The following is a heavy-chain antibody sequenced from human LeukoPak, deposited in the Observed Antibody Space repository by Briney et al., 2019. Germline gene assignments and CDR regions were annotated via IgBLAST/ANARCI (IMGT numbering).Heavy chain of an antibody. V-gene: IGHV4-34*01. Sequence: PSKTLSLTEAGHGGAFRGYYWSWILHAPGKGLEWIGEIKHSGGTNYNPSLKSRVDISVDRSKNQCSLKLSSVTAADTAVYYCARAGHAFDIWGQGTMVTVSS. CDR1: GGAFRGYY. J-gene: IGHJ3*02. CDR3: ARAGHAFDI. CDR2: IKHSGGT.